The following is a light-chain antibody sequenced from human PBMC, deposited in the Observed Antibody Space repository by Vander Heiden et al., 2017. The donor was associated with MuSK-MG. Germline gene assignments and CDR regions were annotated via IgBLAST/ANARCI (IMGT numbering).Light chain of an antibody. CDR3: TQAKYCPYT. V-gene: IGKV2-30*02. CDR1: QCRAHGDGNTS. CDR2: RGS. J-gene: IGKJ2*01. Sequence: DAVMTQSPLSLPVTLGQTASIYCMTSQCRAHGDGNTSLNWFQQRPGQSPRRLIYRGSDRGSGVPDRFSGSGSGTDFTLKISRVEAEDVGVYYCTQAKYCPYTFGQGTKMEIK.